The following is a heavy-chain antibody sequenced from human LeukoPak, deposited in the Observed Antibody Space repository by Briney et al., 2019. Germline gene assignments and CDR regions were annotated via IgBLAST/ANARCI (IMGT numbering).Heavy chain of an antibody. CDR3: AKDLFGCVY. Sequence: GGSLRLSCAASGFTFSNYAMTWVRQAPGKGLEWVSGISGNGGSTYYADSVKGRFTISRDNSKNTLYLQMNSLRAEDTAVYYCAKDLFGCVYWGQGTLVTVSS. CDR2: ISGNGGST. CDR1: GFTFSNYA. V-gene: IGHV3-23*01. J-gene: IGHJ4*02. D-gene: IGHD3-3*01.